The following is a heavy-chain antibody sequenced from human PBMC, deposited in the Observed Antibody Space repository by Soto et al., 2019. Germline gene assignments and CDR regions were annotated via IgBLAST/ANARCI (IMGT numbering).Heavy chain of an antibody. D-gene: IGHD6-25*01. CDR1: GFTFSSYG. CDR3: AKDLRMETAATPNSDLDY. CDR2: ISYDGSKK. V-gene: IGHV3-30*18. J-gene: IGHJ4*02. Sequence: QVQLVESGGGVVQPGRSLRLSCAASGFTFSSYGMYWVRQAPGKGLEWVAVISYDGSKKYYGDSVKGRFTVSRDNSKNTLYLQMNSLRAEDTAVYYCAKDLRMETAATPNSDLDYWGQGTLVTVSS.